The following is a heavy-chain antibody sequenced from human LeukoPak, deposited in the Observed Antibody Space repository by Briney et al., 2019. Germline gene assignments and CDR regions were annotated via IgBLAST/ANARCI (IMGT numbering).Heavy chain of an antibody. D-gene: IGHD1-26*01. V-gene: IGHV4-39*01. J-gene: IGHJ3*02. CDR3: ARAEGVGADDAFDI. Sequence: SETLSLTCTVSGGSISSSSYYWGWIRQPPGKGLEWIGSIYYSGSTYYNPSLKSRVTISVDTSKNQFSLKLSSVTAADTAVYYCARAEGVGADDAFDIWGQGTMVTVSS. CDR1: GGSISSSSYY. CDR2: IYYSGST.